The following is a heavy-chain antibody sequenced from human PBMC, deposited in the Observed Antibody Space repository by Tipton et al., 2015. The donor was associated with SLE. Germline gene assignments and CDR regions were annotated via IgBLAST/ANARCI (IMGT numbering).Heavy chain of an antibody. CDR2: IIPIFGTA. Sequence: QLMQSGAEVKKPGASVKVSCKASGYTFTSYGISWVRQAPGQGLEWMGRIIPIFGTANYAQKFQGRVTITADESTSTAYMELSSLRSEDTAVYYCAREHSGSYYEGYFDYWGQGTLVTVSS. D-gene: IGHD1-26*01. CDR3: AREHSGSYYEGYFDY. J-gene: IGHJ4*02. V-gene: IGHV1-69*13. CDR1: GYTFTSYG.